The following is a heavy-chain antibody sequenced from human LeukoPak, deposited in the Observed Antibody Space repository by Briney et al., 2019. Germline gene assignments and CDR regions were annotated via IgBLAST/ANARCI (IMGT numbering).Heavy chain of an antibody. CDR2: INTYNGHA. V-gene: IGHV1-18*04. D-gene: IGHD5-24*01. J-gene: IGHJ4*02. CDR3: ARRSQNGYNSPIDY. Sequence: ASVKVSCKASGYTFSSYGITWVRQAPGQGLEWMGWINTYNGHADSAQNVQGRVTMTTDTSTSTAYMELRSLRSDDTAMYYCARRSQNGYNSPIDYWGQGTLVTVSS. CDR1: GYTFSSYG.